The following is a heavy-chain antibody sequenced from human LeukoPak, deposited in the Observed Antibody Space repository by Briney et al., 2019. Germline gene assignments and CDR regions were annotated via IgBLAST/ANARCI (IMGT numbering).Heavy chain of an antibody. CDR3: ARRWKVRGVIPPDAFDI. Sequence: PSETLSLTCAVSGYSISSGYYWGWIRQPPGKGLDWIGSIYHSGSTYYNPSLKSRVTISVGTSKNQFSLKLSSVTAADTAVYYCARRWKVRGVIPPDAFDIWGQGKMVTVSS. CDR2: IYHSGST. D-gene: IGHD3-10*01. CDR1: GYSISSGYY. J-gene: IGHJ3*02. V-gene: IGHV4-38-2*01.